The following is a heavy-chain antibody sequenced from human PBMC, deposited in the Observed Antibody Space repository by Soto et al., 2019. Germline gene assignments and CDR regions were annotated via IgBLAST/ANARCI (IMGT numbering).Heavy chain of an antibody. J-gene: IGHJ6*02. CDR2: ISSSSSYI. D-gene: IGHD3-16*02. CDR1: GFTFSSYS. CDR3: ARDEDYVWGSYRRYGMDV. V-gene: IGHV3-21*01. Sequence: GGSLRLSCAASGFTFSSYSMNWVRQAPGKGLEWVSSISSSSSYIYYADSVKGRFTISRDNAKNSLYLQMNSLRAEDTAVYYCARDEDYVWGSYRRYGMDVWGQGTTVTVSS.